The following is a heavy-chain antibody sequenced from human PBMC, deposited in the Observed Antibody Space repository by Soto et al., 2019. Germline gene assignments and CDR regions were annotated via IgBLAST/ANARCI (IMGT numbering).Heavy chain of an antibody. CDR2: IFPGESDT. D-gene: IGHD5-18*01. CDR3: ARHTGSDGYLYYYGMDV. J-gene: IGHJ6*02. V-gene: IGHV5-51*01. Sequence: GESLKISCQVSGYSFTSYWIAWVRQMPGKGLEWMGIIFPGESDTRISPSFQGQVTISVDKSISTAYLQWSSLKASDTVMYYCARHTGSDGYLYYYGMDVWGQGTTVTVSS. CDR1: GYSFTSYW.